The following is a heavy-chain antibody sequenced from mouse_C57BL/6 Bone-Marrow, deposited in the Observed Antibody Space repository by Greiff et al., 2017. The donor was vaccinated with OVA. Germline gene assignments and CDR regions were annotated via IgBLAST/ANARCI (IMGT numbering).Heavy chain of an antibody. CDR2: ISGGGGNT. Sequence: EVQVVESGGGLVKPGGSLKLSCAASGFTFSSYTMSWVRQTPEKRLEWVATISGGGGNTYYPDSVKGRFTIARDNAKNTLYLQMSSLRSEDTDLYYCARPPYYYGSSYLYFDVWGTGTTVTVSS. J-gene: IGHJ1*03. D-gene: IGHD1-1*01. CDR1: GFTFSSYT. V-gene: IGHV5-9*01. CDR3: ARPPYYYGSSYLYFDV.